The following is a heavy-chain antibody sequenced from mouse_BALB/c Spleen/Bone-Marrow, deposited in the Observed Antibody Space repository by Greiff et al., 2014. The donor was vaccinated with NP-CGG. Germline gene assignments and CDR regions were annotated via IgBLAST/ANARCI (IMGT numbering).Heavy chain of an antibody. CDR3: AFYYGNYGDY. CDR1: GYTFTDYW. Sequence: VKLQESGAELVMPGASVKISCKASGYTFTDYWMHWVKQRPGQGLEWIGAIGTSDSYTSYNQKFKGKATLTVDESSSTAYMQLSSLTSEDSAVYYCAFYYGNYGDYWGQGTTLTVSS. V-gene: IGHV1-69*01. D-gene: IGHD2-1*01. J-gene: IGHJ2*01. CDR2: IGTSDSYT.